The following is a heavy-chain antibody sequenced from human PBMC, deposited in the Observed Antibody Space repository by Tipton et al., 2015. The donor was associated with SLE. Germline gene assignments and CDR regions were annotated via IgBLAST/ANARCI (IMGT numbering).Heavy chain of an antibody. V-gene: IGHV4-61*01. CDR2: IHDSGST. J-gene: IGHJ3*02. CDR3: ARDRDGDFGDAFDI. CDR1: GGSITNSNYF. D-gene: IGHD4-17*01. Sequence: TLSLTCSVSGGSITNSNYFWGWIRQPPGKGLEWIGQIHDSGSTNYSPSLKSRVTISVDTSKNQFSLKLISVTAADTAVYYCARDRDGDFGDAFDIWGQGSMVTVSS.